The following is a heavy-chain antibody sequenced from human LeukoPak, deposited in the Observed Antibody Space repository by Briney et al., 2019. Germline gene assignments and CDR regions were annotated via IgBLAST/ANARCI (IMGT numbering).Heavy chain of an antibody. Sequence: GGPRRLSCAASGFTFSDHYMDWVRQAPGKGLEWVGRTRNKANSYTTEYAASVKGRFTISRDDSKNSLYLQMNSLKTEDTAVYYCAAIAARPGVDYWGQGTLVTVSS. CDR1: GFTFSDHY. D-gene: IGHD6-6*01. V-gene: IGHV3-72*01. CDR3: AAIAARPGVDY. J-gene: IGHJ4*02. CDR2: TRNKANSYTT.